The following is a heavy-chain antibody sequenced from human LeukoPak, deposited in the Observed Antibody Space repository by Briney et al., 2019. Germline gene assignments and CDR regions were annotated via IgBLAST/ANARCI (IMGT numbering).Heavy chain of an antibody. J-gene: IGHJ4*02. CDR1: GFTVSSNY. Sequence: GALRPSCAASGFTVSSNYMTWVRQAPGKGLEWVSVIYTGGSTYYADSVKGRFTISRDNSKNTLYLQMNSLRDEDTAVYYCARGSSWYEVDNWGQGTLVTVSS. CDR3: ARGSSWYEVDN. V-gene: IGHV3-53*01. CDR2: IYTGGST. D-gene: IGHD6-13*01.